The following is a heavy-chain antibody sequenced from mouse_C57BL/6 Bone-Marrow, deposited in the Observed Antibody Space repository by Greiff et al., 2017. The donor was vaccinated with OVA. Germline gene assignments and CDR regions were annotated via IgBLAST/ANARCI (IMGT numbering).Heavy chain of an antibody. D-gene: IGHD1-1*02. CDR1: GYTFTDYY. CDR3: ARRGPNWYFDV. J-gene: IGHJ1*03. V-gene: IGHV1-76*01. CDR2: IYPGSGNT. Sequence: QVQLKESGAELVRPGASVKLSCKASGYTFTDYYINWVKQRPGQGLEWIARIYPGSGNTYYNEKFKGKATLTAEKSSSTAYMQLSSLTSEDSAVYFCARRGPNWYFDVWGTGTTVTVSS.